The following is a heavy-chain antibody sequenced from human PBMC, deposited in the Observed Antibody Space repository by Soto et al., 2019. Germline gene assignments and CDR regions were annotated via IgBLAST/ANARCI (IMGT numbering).Heavy chain of an antibody. D-gene: IGHD2-8*01. Sequence: GASVKVSCKASGYTFTSYDIYWVRQATGQGLEWMGWMNPNSGNTGYAQKFQGRVTMTRNTSISTAYMELSSLRSEDTAVYYCARGGDWRMTDTWFDPWGQGTLVTVSS. V-gene: IGHV1-8*01. CDR1: GYTFTSYD. CDR2: MNPNSGNT. CDR3: ARGGDWRMTDTWFDP. J-gene: IGHJ5*02.